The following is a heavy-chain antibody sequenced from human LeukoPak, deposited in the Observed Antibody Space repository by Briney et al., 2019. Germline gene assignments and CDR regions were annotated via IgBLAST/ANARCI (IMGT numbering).Heavy chain of an antibody. CDR3: ARGASVNVFDI. CDR1: GFTFSSYW. J-gene: IGHJ3*02. Sequence: PGGSLRLSCAASGFTFSSYWINWPRQAPGKGPEGVANIKPDGSEKKYVESVKGRFTISRGNAKNSLYLQMNSLRDDDTAVYYCARGASVNVFDIWGQGTMVTVSS. D-gene: IGHD4-17*01. V-gene: IGHV3-7*01. CDR2: IKPDGSEK.